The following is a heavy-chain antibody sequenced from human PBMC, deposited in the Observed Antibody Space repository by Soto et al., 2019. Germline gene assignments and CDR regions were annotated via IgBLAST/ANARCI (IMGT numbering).Heavy chain of an antibody. V-gene: IGHV1-18*01. CDR3: ARGGDIVVVPAASAWGWWFDP. CDR1: GYTFTSYG. D-gene: IGHD2-2*01. J-gene: IGHJ5*02. Sequence: QVQLVQSGAEVKKPGASVKVSCKASGYTFTSYGISWVRQAPGQGLEWMGWISAYNGNTNYAQKLQGRVTMTTDTSQSTDYMGLRSLRSDATAVEYCARGGDIVVVPAASAWGWWFDPWGQGTLVTVSS. CDR2: ISAYNGNT.